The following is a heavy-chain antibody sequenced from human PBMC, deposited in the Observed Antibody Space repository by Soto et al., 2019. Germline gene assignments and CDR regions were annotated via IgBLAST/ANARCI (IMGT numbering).Heavy chain of an antibody. J-gene: IGHJ4*02. D-gene: IGHD3-10*01. CDR3: ARTATSSVGSGSYSFDY. Sequence: GGSLRLSCAASGFTFSSYAMHWVRQAPGKGLEWVAVISYDGSNKYYADSVKGRFTISRDNSKNTLYLQMNSLRAEDTAVYYCARTATSSVGSGSYSFDYWGQGTLVTVSS. CDR1: GFTFSSYA. CDR2: ISYDGSNK. V-gene: IGHV3-30-3*01.